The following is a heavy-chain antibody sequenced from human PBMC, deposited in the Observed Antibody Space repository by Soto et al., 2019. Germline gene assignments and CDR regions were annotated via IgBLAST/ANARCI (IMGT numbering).Heavy chain of an antibody. J-gene: IGHJ4*02. CDR3: AREGYSSGSIDY. CDR2: IWYDGSNK. CDR1: GFTFSSYG. Sequence: QVQLVESGGGVVQPVRSLRLSCAASGFTFSSYGMHWVRQAPGKGLEWVAVIWYDGSNKYYADSVKGRFTISRDNSKNTLYLQMNSLRAEDTAVYYCAREGYSSGSIDYWGQGTLVTVYS. V-gene: IGHV3-33*01. D-gene: IGHD6-19*01.